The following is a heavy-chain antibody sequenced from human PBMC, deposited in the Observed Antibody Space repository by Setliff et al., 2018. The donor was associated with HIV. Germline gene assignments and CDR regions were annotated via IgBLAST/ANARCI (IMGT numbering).Heavy chain of an antibody. Sequence: SGPTLVNPTQTLTLTCDFSGFSLATDGVAVGWIRQPPGKGPEWLAHIFSNDEKSYSTSLKSRLTISKDTSNNQVILTMTNMDPVDTATYYCAQRNGYGSQNWFDPWGQGTLVTVSS. D-gene: IGHD5-12*01. CDR2: IFSNDEK. J-gene: IGHJ5*02. CDR3: AQRNGYGSQNWFDP. V-gene: IGHV2-26*01. CDR1: GFSLATDGVA.